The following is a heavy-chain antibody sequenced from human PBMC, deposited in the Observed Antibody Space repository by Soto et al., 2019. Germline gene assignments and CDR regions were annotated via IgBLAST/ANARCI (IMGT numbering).Heavy chain of an antibody. CDR3: ARQARYCTNGVCSAYGMDV. J-gene: IGHJ6*02. CDR1: GYTFTSYY. D-gene: IGHD2-8*01. Sequence: QVQLVQSGAEVKKPGASVKVSCKASGYTFTSYYMHWVRQAPGQGLEWMGIINPSGGSTSYAQKFQGRVTMTMDTSTSTVYMELSSLRSEDTAVYYCARQARYCTNGVCSAYGMDVWGQGTTVTVSS. CDR2: INPSGGST. V-gene: IGHV1-46*01.